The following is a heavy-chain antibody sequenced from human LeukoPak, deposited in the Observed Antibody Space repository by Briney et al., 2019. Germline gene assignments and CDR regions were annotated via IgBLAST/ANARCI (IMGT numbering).Heavy chain of an antibody. J-gene: IGHJ4*02. D-gene: IGHD5-18*01. V-gene: IGHV7-4-1*01. CDR3: ASGHSYGYYFEY. CDR1: GYTFTNYA. Sequence: ASVKVSCKASGYTFTNYAMNWVRQAPGQGLEWMGWINTNTGNPTYAQGFTGRFVFSVDTTVSTAYLQIRSLKAEDTAVYYCASGHSYGYYFEYWGQGTLVTVSS. CDR2: INTNTGNP.